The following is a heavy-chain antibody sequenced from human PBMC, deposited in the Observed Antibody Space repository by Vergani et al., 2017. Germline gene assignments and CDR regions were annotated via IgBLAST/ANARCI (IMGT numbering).Heavy chain of an antibody. J-gene: IGHJ4*02. CDR1: GFTFSSYA. D-gene: IGHD5-24*01. Sequence: EVQLLESGGGSVQPGGSLRLSCAVHGFTFSSYAMSWVRQAPGKGREWVSAISGSGGSTYYADSVKGRFTISRDNSKNTLYLQMNSLRAEDTAVYYCAKGARSIFDYWGQGTLVTVSS. CDR2: ISGSGGST. CDR3: AKGARSIFDY. V-gene: IGHV3-23*01.